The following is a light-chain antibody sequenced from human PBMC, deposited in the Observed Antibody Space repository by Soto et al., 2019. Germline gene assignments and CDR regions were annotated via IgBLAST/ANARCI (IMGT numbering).Light chain of an antibody. CDR1: QSVSSSY. Sequence: EIVLTQSPGTLSLSPGERATLSCRASQSVSSSYLAWYQQKPGQAPRLLIYGASSSATCLPARFSGSGSGTDFDLNISRLEPDDFAVYYCQQYGISLYTFGQGNPLESK. J-gene: IGKJ2*01. CDR3: QQYGISLYT. V-gene: IGKV3-20*01. CDR2: GAS.